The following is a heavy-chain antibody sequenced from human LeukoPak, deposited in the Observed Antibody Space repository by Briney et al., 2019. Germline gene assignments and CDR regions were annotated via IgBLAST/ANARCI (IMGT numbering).Heavy chain of an antibody. D-gene: IGHD3-10*01. CDR1: GFSFSDAW. J-gene: IGHJ4*02. V-gene: IGHV3-15*04. CDR3: TTYGSGRKFDY. Sequence: GGSLRLSCAASGFSFSDAWMSWVRQIPGKGLEWVGRIESKTDGGTTDYAAPVKDRFTISRDDSTNTLYLQMNSLKSEDTAVYYCTTYGSGRKFDYWGQGILVTVSS. CDR2: IESKTDGGTT.